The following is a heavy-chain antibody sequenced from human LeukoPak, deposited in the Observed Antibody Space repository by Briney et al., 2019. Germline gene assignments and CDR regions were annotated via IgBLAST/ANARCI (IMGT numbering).Heavy chain of an antibody. CDR2: IVVDNGKT. J-gene: IGHJ3*02. D-gene: IGHD3-10*01. V-gene: IGHV1-58*02. CDR1: GFTFSSSA. Sequence: SVKVSCKASGFTFSSSAIQWVRQARGQRLEWIGWIVVDNGKTNYAQKFQERVTITSDMSTRTAYMELNSLRSEDTAVYYCAATSGNYYNFAFDIWSQGAMVTVSS. CDR3: AATSGNYYNFAFDI.